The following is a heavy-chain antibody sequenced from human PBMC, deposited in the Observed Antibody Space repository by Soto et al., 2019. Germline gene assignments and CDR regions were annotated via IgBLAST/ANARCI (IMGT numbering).Heavy chain of an antibody. J-gene: IGHJ5*02. V-gene: IGHV3-23*01. CDR2: ISGSGGST. CDR1: GFTFSSYA. Sequence: EVQLLESGGGLVQPGGSLRLSCAASGFTFSSYAMSWVRQAPGKGLEWVSAISGSGGSTYYADSVKGRFTISRDNSKNTRYLRMSSLRAEDTAVYYCAKSGVWFGSNWFDPWGQGTLVTVAS. D-gene: IGHD3-10*01. CDR3: AKSGVWFGSNWFDP.